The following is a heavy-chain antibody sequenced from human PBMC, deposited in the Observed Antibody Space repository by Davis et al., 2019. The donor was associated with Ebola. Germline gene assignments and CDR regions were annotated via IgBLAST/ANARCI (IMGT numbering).Heavy chain of an antibody. J-gene: IGHJ6*02. V-gene: IGHV4-30-2*01. CDR2: IYHSGST. CDR3: ARSVRAARLWYYYYGMDV. D-gene: IGHD6-6*01. Sequence: MPSETLSLTCAVSGGSISSGGYSWSWIRQPPGKGLEWIGYIYHSGSTYYNPSLKSRVTISVDTSKNQFSLKLSSVTAADTAVYYCARSVRAARLWYYYYGMDVWGQGTTVTVSS. CDR1: GGSISSGGYS.